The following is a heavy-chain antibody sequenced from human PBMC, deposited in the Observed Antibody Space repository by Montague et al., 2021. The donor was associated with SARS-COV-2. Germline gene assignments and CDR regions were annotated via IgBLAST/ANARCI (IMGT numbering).Heavy chain of an antibody. CDR3: ITMIVVAEDYFDY. CDR1: GFTFSSYW. D-gene: IGHD3-22*01. Sequence: LSLSFSASGFTFSSYWMHWVRQAPGKGLVWVSRINSDGSSTSYADSVKGRFTISRDNAKNTLYLQMNSLRAEDTAVYYCITMIVVAEDYFDYWGQGTLVTVSS. CDR2: INSDGSST. V-gene: IGHV3-74*01. J-gene: IGHJ4*02.